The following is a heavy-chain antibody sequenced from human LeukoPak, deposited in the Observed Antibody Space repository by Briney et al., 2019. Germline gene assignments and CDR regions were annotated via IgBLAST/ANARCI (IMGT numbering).Heavy chain of an antibody. J-gene: IGHJ4*02. D-gene: IGHD2-21*02. CDR1: GYSFSSYW. CDR2: IYPGDSDT. V-gene: IGHV5-51*01. Sequence: GESLKISCKGSGYSFSSYWIGWVRQMPGKGLEWMGMIYPGDSDTSYSPSFQGQVAISAGKSISHAYLQWSGLKASDTAMFYCARRAYGGGDCYLDYWGEGTLVTISS. CDR3: ARRAYGGGDCYLDY.